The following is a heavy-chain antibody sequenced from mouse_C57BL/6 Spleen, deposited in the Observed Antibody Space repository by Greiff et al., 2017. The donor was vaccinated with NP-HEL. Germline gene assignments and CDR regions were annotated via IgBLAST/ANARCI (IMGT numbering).Heavy chain of an antibody. J-gene: IGHJ4*01. D-gene: IGHD1-1*01. V-gene: IGHV1-26*01. CDR2: INPNNGGT. Sequence: VQLQQSGPELVKPGASVKISCKASGYTFTDYYMNWVKQSHGKSLEWIGDINPNNGGTSYNQKFKGKATLTVDKSSSTAYMELRSLTSEDSAVYYCARRATTVVAHYAMDYWGQGTSVTVSS. CDR3: ARRATTVVAHYAMDY. CDR1: GYTFTDYY.